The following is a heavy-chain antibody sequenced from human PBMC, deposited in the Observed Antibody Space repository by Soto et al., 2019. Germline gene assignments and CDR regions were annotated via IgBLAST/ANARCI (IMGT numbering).Heavy chain of an antibody. Sequence: QVQLVESGGGVVQPGRSLRLSCAASGFTFSSYGMHWVRQAPGKGLEWVAVISYDGSNKYYADSVKGRFTISRDNSKNTLYLQMNSLRAEDTAVYYCAKAAGNTVTNGREGRYFQHWGQGPLVTVSS. CDR1: GFTFSSYG. V-gene: IGHV3-30*18. J-gene: IGHJ1*01. D-gene: IGHD4-17*01. CDR2: ISYDGSNK. CDR3: AKAAGNTVTNGREGRYFQH.